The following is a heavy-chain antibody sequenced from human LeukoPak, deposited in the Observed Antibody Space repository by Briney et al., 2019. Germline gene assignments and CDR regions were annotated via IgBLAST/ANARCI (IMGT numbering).Heavy chain of an antibody. CDR2: ISNSGDNT. CDR1: GLTFSSYD. CDR3: AKRGLPDY. Sequence: SGGSLRLSCAASGLTFSSYDMSWVRQAPGKGLEWVSAISNSGDNTYYTDSVKGRFTISRDNFKNTLYLHMNSLRGEDTAIYYCAKRGLPDYWGQGTLVTVSS. V-gene: IGHV3-23*01. J-gene: IGHJ4*02.